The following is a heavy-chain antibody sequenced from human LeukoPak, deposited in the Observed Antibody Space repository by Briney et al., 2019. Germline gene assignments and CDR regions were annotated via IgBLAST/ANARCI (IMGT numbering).Heavy chain of an antibody. J-gene: IGHJ3*02. Sequence: GGSPRLSCAASGLTFNNYAMSWVRQAPGKGLVWVSRINSDGSSTSYADSVKGRFTISRDNAKNTLYLQMNSLRAEDTAVYYCARGGYYDAFDIWGQGTMVTVSS. CDR3: ARGGYYDAFDI. CDR1: GLTFNNYA. CDR2: INSDGSST. D-gene: IGHD3-22*01. V-gene: IGHV3-74*01.